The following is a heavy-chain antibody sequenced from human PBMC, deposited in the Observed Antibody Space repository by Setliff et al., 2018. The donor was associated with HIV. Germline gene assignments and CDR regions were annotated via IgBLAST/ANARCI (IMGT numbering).Heavy chain of an antibody. CDR3: ARADTYYDSSGYYYPFDY. Sequence: ETLSLTCTVSGGSISTNEHYWSWIRQPAGKELQWIGHISASGGTKYSSSLKSRVTMSVDTSKNQFSLKLSSVTAADTAVYYCARADTYYDSSGYYYPFDYWGQGTLVTVSS. D-gene: IGHD3-22*01. J-gene: IGHJ4*02. CDR1: GGSISTNEHY. V-gene: IGHV4-61*10. CDR2: ISASGGT.